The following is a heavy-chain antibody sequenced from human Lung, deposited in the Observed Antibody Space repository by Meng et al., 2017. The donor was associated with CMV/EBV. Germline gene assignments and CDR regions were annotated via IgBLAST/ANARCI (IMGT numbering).Heavy chain of an antibody. CDR2: ISYEGSNK. J-gene: IGHJ5*02. Sequence: SGFTFSSYAMHWVRQDPGKGLEWVAVISYEGSNKYYAESVKGRLTNSRENSKNTLYLKMNSLRAEDTAVYYCARDHGYSYGSGWFDPWGQGTLVTVSS. V-gene: IGHV3-30*04. CDR1: GFTFSSYA. CDR3: ARDHGYSYGSGWFDP. D-gene: IGHD5-18*01.